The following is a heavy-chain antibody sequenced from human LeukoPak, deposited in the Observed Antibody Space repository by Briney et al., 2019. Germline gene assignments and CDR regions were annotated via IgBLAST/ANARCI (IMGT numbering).Heavy chain of an antibody. Sequence: GGSLRLSCAASGFTFDDYAMHWVRQAPGKGLEWVSGISWNSGSIGYADSVKGRFTISRDNAKNSLYLQMNSLRAEDTALYYCAKDITAHYGGNSYYFDYWGQGTLVTVSS. V-gene: IGHV3-9*01. CDR1: GFTFDDYA. J-gene: IGHJ4*02. CDR2: ISWNSGSI. CDR3: AKDITAHYGGNSYYFDY. D-gene: IGHD4-23*01.